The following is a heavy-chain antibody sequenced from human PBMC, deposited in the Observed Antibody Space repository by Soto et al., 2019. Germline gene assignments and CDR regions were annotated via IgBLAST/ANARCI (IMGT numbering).Heavy chain of an antibody. CDR1: GFNFSSYG. D-gene: IGHD3-16*01. Sequence: QVQLVESGGGVVQPGRSLRLSCAATGFNFSSYGMHWVRQAPGKGLEWVAVIWYHGRSQFYADSVQGRFTISRDNSKKTLYLHMNSLRAEDKAVYYCARWGRDMDVWGQGTTVTVSS. V-gene: IGHV3-33*01. CDR2: IWYHGRSQ. J-gene: IGHJ6*02. CDR3: ARWGRDMDV.